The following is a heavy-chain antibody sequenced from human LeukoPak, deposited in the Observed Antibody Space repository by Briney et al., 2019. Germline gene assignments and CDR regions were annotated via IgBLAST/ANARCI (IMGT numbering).Heavy chain of an antibody. D-gene: IGHD2-15*01. CDR3: AREMWGRDGNCYQNTFDI. J-gene: IGHJ3*02. Sequence: GGSLRLSCAISGFTLSSYAMSGVRQAPGKGLEWVSTISGVCGSTLYADSLKGRLTISRDNSKNTLYLQLSSLRADDTAVYYCAREMWGRDGNCYQNTFDIWGQGTMVTVSS. V-gene: IGHV3-23*01. CDR1: GFTLSSYA. CDR2: ISGVCGST.